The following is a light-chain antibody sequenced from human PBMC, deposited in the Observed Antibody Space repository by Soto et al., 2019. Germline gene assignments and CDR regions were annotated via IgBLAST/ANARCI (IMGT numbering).Light chain of an antibody. J-gene: IGLJ3*02. V-gene: IGLV4-69*01. Sequence: QAVVTQSPSASASLGASVKLTCTLSSGHSSYAIAWHQQQPEKGPRYLMKLNSDGSHSKGNGIPDRFSGSSSGAVRYLTISSRLSEEEADYYCQTWGTGIGVFGGGTKLTVL. CDR1: SGHSSYA. CDR2: LNSDGSH. CDR3: QTWGTGIGV.